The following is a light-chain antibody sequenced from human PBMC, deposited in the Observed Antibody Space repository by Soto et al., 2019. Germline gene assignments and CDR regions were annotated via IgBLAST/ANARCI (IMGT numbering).Light chain of an antibody. V-gene: IGKV3-11*01. CDR2: DTS. Sequence: EIVLTQSPATLSLSPGERATLSCRASQSVRSYLAWYQQKPGQAPRLLIYDTSNRAPGIPARFSGSGSGTDFTLTISSLEPEDLAVYYCQQRYSWPLTFGQGTKLEIK. CDR1: QSVRSY. CDR3: QQRYSWPLT. J-gene: IGKJ2*01.